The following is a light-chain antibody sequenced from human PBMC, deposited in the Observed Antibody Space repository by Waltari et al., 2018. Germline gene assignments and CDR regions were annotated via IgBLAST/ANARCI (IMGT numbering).Light chain of an antibody. CDR2: EAS. Sequence: EIVLTQSPGTLSLSPGERATLSCRASQSISKYFVWYQQKPGQSPRLLIYEASIRATGIPDRFSGSGSGTDLSLIISRLEPEDFAVYYCQKYEALPATFGQGTKVEIK. CDR1: QSISKY. V-gene: IGKV3-20*01. CDR3: QKYEALPAT. J-gene: IGKJ1*01.